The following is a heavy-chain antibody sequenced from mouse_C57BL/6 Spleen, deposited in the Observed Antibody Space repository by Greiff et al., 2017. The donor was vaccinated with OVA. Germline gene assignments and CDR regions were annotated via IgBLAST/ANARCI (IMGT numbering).Heavy chain of an antibody. CDR3: AGEVDSSGY. J-gene: IGHJ2*01. CDR1: GYTFTDYY. Sequence: VQLQQSGPELVKPGASVKISCKASGYTFTDYYMNWVKQSHGKSLEWIGDINPNNGGTSYNQKFKGKATLTVDKSSSTAYMELRSLTSEDSAVYYCAGEVDSSGYWGQGTTLTVSS. D-gene: IGHD3-2*02. V-gene: IGHV1-26*01. CDR2: INPNNGGT.